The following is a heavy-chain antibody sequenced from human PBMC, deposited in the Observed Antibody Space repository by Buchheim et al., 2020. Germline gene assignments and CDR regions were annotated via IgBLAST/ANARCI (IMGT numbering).Heavy chain of an antibody. CDR2: ISSDGSTK. CDR3: AKGGPKVVRGVYGMDV. V-gene: IGHV3-30*18. J-gene: IGHJ6*02. Sequence: QVQLVESGGGVVQPGRSLRLSCAASGFTFSSYGMHWVRQAPGKGLAWVAVISSDGSTKYYADSVKGRFTISRDNSKNTLYLQMNSLRAEDTAVYYCAKGGPKVVRGVYGMDVWGQGTT. CDR1: GFTFSSYG. D-gene: IGHD3-10*01.